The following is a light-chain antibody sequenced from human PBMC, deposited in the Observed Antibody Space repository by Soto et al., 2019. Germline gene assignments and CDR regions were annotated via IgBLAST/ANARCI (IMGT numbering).Light chain of an antibody. CDR3: SSYTDTTTRYV. CDR2: DVP. Sequence: QSALTQPASVSGSPGQSITISCTGTSSDVGSYNYVSWYRQHPGKAPQLLIYDVPHRPAGVSSRFSGSKSDNTASLTISWLQAEDEADYYCSSYTDTTTRYVFGSGTKLTVL. CDR1: SSDVGSYNY. V-gene: IGLV2-14*03. J-gene: IGLJ1*01.